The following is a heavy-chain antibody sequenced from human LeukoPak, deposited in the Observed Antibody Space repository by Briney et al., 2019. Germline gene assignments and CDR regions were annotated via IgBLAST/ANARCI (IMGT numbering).Heavy chain of an antibody. D-gene: IGHD3-22*01. J-gene: IGHJ5*01. Sequence: SQTLSLTCTVSGGSISSGGYYWSWIRQHPGKGLEWIGYIYYSGSTYYNPSLKSRVTISVDTSKNQFSLKLSSVTAADTAVYYCARDKIEDSGYYNWFDSWGQGTLVTVSS. CDR1: GGSISSGGYY. CDR2: IYYSGST. CDR3: ARDKIEDSGYYNWFDS. V-gene: IGHV4-31*03.